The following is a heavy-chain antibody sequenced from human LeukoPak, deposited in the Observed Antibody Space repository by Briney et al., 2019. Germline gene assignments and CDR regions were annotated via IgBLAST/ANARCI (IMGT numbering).Heavy chain of an antibody. D-gene: IGHD3-22*01. CDR2: MNPNSGNT. CDR1: GYTFTSYD. J-gene: IGHJ4*02. CDR3: ARGGGGYYDSSGYFDY. V-gene: IGHV1-8*01. Sequence: ASVKVSCKASGYTFTSYDINWVRQATGQGLEWMGWMNPNSGNTGYAQKFQGRVTMTRNTSISTAHMELSSLRSEDPAVYYCARGGGGYYDSSGYFDYWGQGTLVTVSS.